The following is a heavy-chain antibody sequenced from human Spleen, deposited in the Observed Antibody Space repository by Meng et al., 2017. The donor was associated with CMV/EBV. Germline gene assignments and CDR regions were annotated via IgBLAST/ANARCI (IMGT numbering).Heavy chain of an antibody. CDR3: VSGSGYIHDY. Sequence: SETLSLTCTGSGGSISSHYCNWIRQSPGKGLEWIGYVYYTGRTNYNPSLKSRITISLDTSKNQFSLRLSSVTAADTAVYYCVSGSGYIHDYWGQGTLVTVSS. CDR2: VYYTGRT. J-gene: IGHJ4*02. D-gene: IGHD5-12*01. V-gene: IGHV4-59*11. CDR1: GGSISSHY.